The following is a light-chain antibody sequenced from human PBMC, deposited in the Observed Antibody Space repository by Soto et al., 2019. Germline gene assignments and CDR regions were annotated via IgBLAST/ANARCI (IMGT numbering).Light chain of an antibody. Sequence: EIVLTQSPGTLSLSPGERATLSCRASQSVSSSYLAWYQQKPGQAPRLLIYGASSRATGIPDRFSGSGSGTDFTLTISRLEPEDFAVYDGQQYGSSPLTFGQGTKVDIK. V-gene: IGKV3-20*01. CDR3: QQYGSSPLT. CDR1: QSVSSSY. J-gene: IGKJ1*01. CDR2: GAS.